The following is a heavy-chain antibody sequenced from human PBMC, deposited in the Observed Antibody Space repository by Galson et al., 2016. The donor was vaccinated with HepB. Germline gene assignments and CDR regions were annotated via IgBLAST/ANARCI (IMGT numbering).Heavy chain of an antibody. CDR2: IYPDDSDP. D-gene: IGHD3-22*01. CDR1: GYSFSNFW. J-gene: IGHJ4*02. Sequence: QSGAEVKKPGESLKISCQGSGYSFSNFWIGWVRQLPGKGLEWMAIIYPDDSDPRYSPSFQGHVTISADKSINTAYLQWTSLKASDTGVYYCARLRSIYSGSTPFAYWGQGTLVTVSS. V-gene: IGHV5-51*01. CDR3: ARLRSIYSGSTPFAY.